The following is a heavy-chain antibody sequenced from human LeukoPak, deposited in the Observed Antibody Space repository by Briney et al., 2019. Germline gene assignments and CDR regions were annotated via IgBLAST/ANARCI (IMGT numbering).Heavy chain of an antibody. CDR3: ARVSRVRNWFDP. CDR1: GYTFTSYG. V-gene: IGHV1-18*01. D-gene: IGHD3-10*01. Sequence: ASVKVSCKASGYTFTSYGISWVRQAPGQGLEWMGWISAYNGNTNYAQKLQGRVTMTTDTSTSTAYMELRSLRSDDTAVCYCARVSRVRNWFDPWGQGTLVTVSS. CDR2: ISAYNGNT. J-gene: IGHJ5*02.